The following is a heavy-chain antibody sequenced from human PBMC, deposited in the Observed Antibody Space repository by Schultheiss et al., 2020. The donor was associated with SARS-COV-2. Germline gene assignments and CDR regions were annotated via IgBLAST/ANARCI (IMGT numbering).Heavy chain of an antibody. CDR2: INPNSGGT. J-gene: IGHJ6*02. V-gene: IGHV1-2*04. Sequence: ASVKVSCKASGYTFTGYYMHWVRQAPGQGLEWMGWINPNSGGTNYAQKFQDWVTMTRDTSVSTVFMELNRLKSDDTAVYYCARALAYCNGGSCYSPFHYYYGLDVWGQGTAVTVSS. CDR3: ARALAYCNGGSCYSPFHYYYGLDV. CDR1: GYTFTGYY. D-gene: IGHD2-15*01.